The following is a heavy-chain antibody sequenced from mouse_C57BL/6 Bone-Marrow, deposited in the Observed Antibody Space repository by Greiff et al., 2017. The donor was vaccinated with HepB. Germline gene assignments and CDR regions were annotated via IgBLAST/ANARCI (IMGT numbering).Heavy chain of an antibody. Sequence: VMLVESGAELARPGASVKLSCKASGYTFTSYGISWVKQRTGQGLEWIGEIYPRSGNTYYNEKFKGKATLTADKSSSTAYMELRSLTSEDSAVDFCARSGIYYYGSGAMDYWGQGTSVTVSS. D-gene: IGHD1-1*01. V-gene: IGHV1-81*01. J-gene: IGHJ4*01. CDR1: GYTFTSYG. CDR3: ARSGIYYYGSGAMDY. CDR2: IYPRSGNT.